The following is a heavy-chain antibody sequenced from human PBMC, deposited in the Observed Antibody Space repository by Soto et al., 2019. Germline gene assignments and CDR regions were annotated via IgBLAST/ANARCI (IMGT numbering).Heavy chain of an antibody. D-gene: IGHD3-10*01. Sequence: QVQLQQWGAGLLKPSETLSLTCAVYDGSSNNYYWSWIRQPPGKGLEWIGEINHSGSTNYNASLKSRVTISEDTSKKQLSLELRFVTAADTAVYYGARGGLIRGVLYYWGKGTLVTVSS. CDR1: DGSSNNYY. V-gene: IGHV4-34*01. J-gene: IGHJ4*02. CDR2: INHSGST. CDR3: ARGGLIRGVLYY.